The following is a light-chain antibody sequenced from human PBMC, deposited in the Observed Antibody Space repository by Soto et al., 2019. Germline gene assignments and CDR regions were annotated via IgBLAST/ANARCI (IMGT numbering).Light chain of an antibody. CDR2: EVS. CDR1: TSDVGGYNY. J-gene: IGLJ1*01. V-gene: IGLV2-14*01. CDR3: SSFTSSASYV. Sequence: QSALTQPASVSGSPGQSITISCIGTTSDVGGYNYVSWYQQHPGKAPKIMIYEVSHRPSGVSDRFSGSKSDNTASLTISGLQAEDEADYYCSSFTSSASYVFGTGTKVTVL.